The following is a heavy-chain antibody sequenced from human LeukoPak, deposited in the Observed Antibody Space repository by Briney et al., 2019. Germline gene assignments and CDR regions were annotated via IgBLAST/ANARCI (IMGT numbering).Heavy chain of an antibody. V-gene: IGHV4-34*01. Sequence: SETLSLTCGVYGGSFTAYYWTWIRQSPGKGLEWIGEISHSGSTDYNPSFGSRVIISHNTSRNHFSLKETSWPAADTAVYFCSRARTVAGYRSPLRSHFDSWGQGTLVTVSP. CDR3: SRARTVAGYRSPLRSHFDS. D-gene: IGHD6-19*01. CDR1: GGSFTAYY. CDR2: ISHSGST. J-gene: IGHJ4*02.